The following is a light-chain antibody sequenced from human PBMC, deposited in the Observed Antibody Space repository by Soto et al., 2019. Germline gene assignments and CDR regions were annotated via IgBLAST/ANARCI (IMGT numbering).Light chain of an antibody. Sequence: DIQMTQSPSTLSASVGDRVTITCRASQSIGNWLAWYQQKPGKAPKLLIYKASSLETGVPSRFSGSGSGTEFTLTISSLQPDDFATYYCQQYNSYSVFTFGPGTKVDIK. CDR3: QQYNSYSVFT. V-gene: IGKV1-5*03. CDR2: KAS. CDR1: QSIGNW. J-gene: IGKJ3*01.